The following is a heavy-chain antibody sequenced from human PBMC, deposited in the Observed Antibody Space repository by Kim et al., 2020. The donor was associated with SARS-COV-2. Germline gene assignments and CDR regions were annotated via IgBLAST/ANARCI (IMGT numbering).Heavy chain of an antibody. Sequence: GGSLRLSCAASGFTFSSYWMSWVRQAPGKGLEWVANIKQDGSEKYYVDSVKGRFTISRDNAKNSLYLQMNSLRAEDTAVYYCARVGYYDFWSGYYFPYYYYGMDVWGQGTTVTVSS. CDR3: ARVGYYDFWSGYYFPYYYYGMDV. V-gene: IGHV3-7*03. CDR1: GFTFSSYW. D-gene: IGHD3-3*01. J-gene: IGHJ6*02. CDR2: IKQDGSEK.